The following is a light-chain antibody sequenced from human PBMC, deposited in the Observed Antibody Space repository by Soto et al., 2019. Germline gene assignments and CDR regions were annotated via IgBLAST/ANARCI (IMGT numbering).Light chain of an antibody. CDR2: NDG. J-gene: IGLJ2*01. Sequence: SYELTQPPSVSVAPGKTARITCGGNNIGGKSVHWYQLKPGQAPVLIIYNDGDRPSGIPERFSGSNSGNTATLTVSWVEAGDEADYYCQVWGSNADPYLLFGGGTQLTVL. V-gene: IGLV3-21*04. CDR1: NIGGKS. CDR3: QVWGSNADPYLL.